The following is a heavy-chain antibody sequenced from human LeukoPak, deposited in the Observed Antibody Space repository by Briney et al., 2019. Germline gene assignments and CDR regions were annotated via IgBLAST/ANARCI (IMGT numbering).Heavy chain of an antibody. J-gene: IGHJ5*02. CDR3: ARDHRYSTISWFDP. D-gene: IGHD5-12*01. CDR2: ISSSGSTR. CDR1: GFTFNSYD. V-gene: IGHV3-48*03. Sequence: GGSLRLSCAASGFTFNSYDMNWVRQAPGKGLEWVSYISSSGSTRYYADSVKGRFTVSRDNAKNSLYLQLNSLRAEDTAVYYCARDHRYSTISWFDPWGQGTLVTVSS.